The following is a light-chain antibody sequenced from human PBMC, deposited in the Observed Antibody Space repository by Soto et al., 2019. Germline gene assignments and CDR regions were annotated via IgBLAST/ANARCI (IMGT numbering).Light chain of an antibody. Sequence: QSVLTQPPSASGTPGQRVTISCSGSSSNIGGSNYVFWYHQLPGTAPKLLIYRNDQRPSGVPDRFSGSKSGTSASLAISGLRSEDEADYYCASWDDSLSGVVFGGGTQLTVL. CDR3: ASWDDSLSGVV. V-gene: IGLV1-47*01. CDR1: SSNIGGSNY. J-gene: IGLJ2*01. CDR2: RND.